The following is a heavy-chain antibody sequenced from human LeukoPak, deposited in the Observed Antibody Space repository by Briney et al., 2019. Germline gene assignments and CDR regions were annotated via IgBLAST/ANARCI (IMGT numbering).Heavy chain of an antibody. CDR3: ARGGSSGYDPFDY. Sequence: SETLFLNCRGPGWSLRNYHRGLIRQPPGKGLEGIWYIFYSGSTNNNPSLKSRVTISVDTSKNQFSLKLTSVTAADTAVYYCARGGSSGYDPFDYWGQGTLVTVSS. CDR2: IFYSGST. J-gene: IGHJ4*02. CDR1: GWSLRNYH. D-gene: IGHD5-12*01. V-gene: IGHV4-59*01.